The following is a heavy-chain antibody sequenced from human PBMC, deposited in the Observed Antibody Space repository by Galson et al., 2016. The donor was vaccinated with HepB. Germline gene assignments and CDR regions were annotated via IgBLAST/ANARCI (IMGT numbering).Heavy chain of an antibody. CDR3: AGHRGRPWGYYYYGMDV. J-gene: IGHJ6*02. Sequence: ETLSLTCTVSGGSISSSSYYWDWIRQPPGKGPEWIGSLYYSGSTSYNPSLKSRDTISVATSKNQFSLMLTSVTAADTAVYYCAGHRGRPWGYYYYGMDVWGQGTTVTVSS. D-gene: IGHD7-27*01. V-gene: IGHV4-39*07. CDR1: GGSISSSSYY. CDR2: LYYSGST.